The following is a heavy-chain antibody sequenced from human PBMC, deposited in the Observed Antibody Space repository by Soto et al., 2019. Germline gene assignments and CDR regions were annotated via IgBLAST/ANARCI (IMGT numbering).Heavy chain of an antibody. CDR2: IIPIFGTA. J-gene: IGHJ4*02. Sequence: ASVKVSCKASGGTFSSYAISWVRQAPGQGLEWMGGIIPIFGTANYAQKFQGRVTITADESTSTAYMELSSLRSEDTAVYYCGGTYCSSTSCYDYWGQGTLVTVSS. CDR3: GGTYCSSTSCYDY. CDR1: GGTFSSYA. V-gene: IGHV1-69*13. D-gene: IGHD2-2*01.